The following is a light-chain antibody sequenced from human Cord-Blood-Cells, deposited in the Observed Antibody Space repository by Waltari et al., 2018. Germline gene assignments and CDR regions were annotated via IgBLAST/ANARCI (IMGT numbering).Light chain of an antibody. CDR2: AAS. CDR1: QSVSSY. V-gene: IGKV3-11*01. Sequence: EIVLTQSPAPLSLSPGERATLSCRASQSVSSYLAWYQQKPGQAPRLLVYAASNRATGSPARFSGSGSGTDFTLTISSLEPEDVAVYYCQQRSNWLTFGGGTKVEIK. J-gene: IGKJ4*01. CDR3: QQRSNWLT.